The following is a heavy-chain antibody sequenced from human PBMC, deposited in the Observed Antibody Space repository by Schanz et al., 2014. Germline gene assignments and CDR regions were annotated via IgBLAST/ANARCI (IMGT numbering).Heavy chain of an antibody. CDR1: GGSINSGAYY. J-gene: IGHJ4*02. CDR2: IYYSGAT. Sequence: QVQLQESGPGLVETSQTLSLTCAVSGGSINSGAYYWNWIRQHPGKGLEWIGYIYYSGATFYNPSLKSRVTISLDTSKNQFSLRLNSVTAADTAVYYCATPYGDTLLWGQGTLVTVSS. V-gene: IGHV4-31*11. CDR3: ATPYGDTLL. D-gene: IGHD4-17*01.